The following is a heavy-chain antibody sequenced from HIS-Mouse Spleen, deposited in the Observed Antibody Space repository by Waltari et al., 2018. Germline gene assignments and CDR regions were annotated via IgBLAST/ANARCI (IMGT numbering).Heavy chain of an antibody. D-gene: IGHD6-13*01. CDR2: IYYSGST. Sequence: QLQLQESGPGLVKPSETLSLTCTVSGGSISSSSYCWGWIRQPPGKGLEWIGRIYYSGSTYDNPSLKGRVTISVDTSKNQFSLKLSSVTAADTAVYYCAREIPYSSSWYDWYFDLWGRGTLVTVSS. CDR3: AREIPYSSSWYDWYFDL. CDR1: GGSISSSSYC. J-gene: IGHJ2*01. V-gene: IGHV4-39*07.